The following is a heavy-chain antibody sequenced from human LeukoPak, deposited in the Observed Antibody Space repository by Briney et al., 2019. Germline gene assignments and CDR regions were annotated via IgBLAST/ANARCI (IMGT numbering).Heavy chain of an antibody. V-gene: IGHV3-23*01. CDR3: AAGLLLDY. CDR1: GFTFSSYA. J-gene: IGHJ4*02. Sequence: GAPRLSCAASGFTFSSYAMSWVRQAPGKGLEWVSAISGSGGSTYYADSVKGRFTISRDNSKNTLYLQMNSLRAKDTAVYYCAAGLLLDYWGQGTLVTVSS. CDR2: ISGSGGST. D-gene: IGHD3-22*01.